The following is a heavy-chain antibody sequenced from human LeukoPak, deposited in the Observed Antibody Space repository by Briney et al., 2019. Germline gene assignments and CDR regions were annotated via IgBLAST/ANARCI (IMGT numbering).Heavy chain of an antibody. V-gene: IGHV3-21*05. CDR3: ARDLPTYYYDSSGYDY. CDR1: GFTFSSYA. D-gene: IGHD3-22*01. Sequence: GRSLRLSCAASGFTFSSYATHWVRQAPGKGLEWVSYISSSSSYTNYADSVKGRFTISRDNAKNSLYLQMNSLRAEDTAVYYCARDLPTYYYDSSGYDYWGQGTLVTVSS. J-gene: IGHJ4*02. CDR2: ISSSSSYT.